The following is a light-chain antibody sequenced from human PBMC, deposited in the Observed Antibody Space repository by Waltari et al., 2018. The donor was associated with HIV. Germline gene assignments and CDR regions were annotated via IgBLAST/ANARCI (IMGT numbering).Light chain of an antibody. J-gene: IGKJ3*01. CDR2: GAS. V-gene: IGKV3-15*01. CDR3: HQYNTWPPFT. CDR1: QSVSVN. Sequence: TQSPAVLSVSPGEEAILSCRASQSVSVNVAWYQQKPGLGPRLLIYGASTRATGTPARFSGSGSGTDFTLTISSLQSEDCAVYYCHQYNTWPPFTFGPGTKVDIK.